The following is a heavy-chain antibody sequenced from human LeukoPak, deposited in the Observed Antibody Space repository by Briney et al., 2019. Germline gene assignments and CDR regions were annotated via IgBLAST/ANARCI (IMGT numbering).Heavy chain of an antibody. CDR1: GFPFSDYS. CDR3: ARDHNYAFDN. J-gene: IGHJ4*02. Sequence: GGSLRLSCTASGFPFSDYSMNWVRQAPGKGLEGIAYIGISSGNTKYADSVKGRFTISSANARNSLYLQMNSLRVEDTAVYYCARDHNYAFDNWGQGTLVSVSS. D-gene: IGHD1-1*01. CDR2: IGISSGNT. V-gene: IGHV3-48*04.